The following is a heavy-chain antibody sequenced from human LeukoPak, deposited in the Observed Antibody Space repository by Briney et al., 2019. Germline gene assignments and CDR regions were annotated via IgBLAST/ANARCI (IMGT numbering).Heavy chain of an antibody. J-gene: IGHJ2*01. CDR2: ISSSSSYI. V-gene: IGHV3-21*01. CDR3: ARVGAYWYVDL. CDR1: GFTSTSYS. Sequence: GGSLRLSCAASGFTSTSYSMNWVRQAPGKGLEWVSSISSSSSYIYYADSVKGRFTISRDNAKNSLYLQMNSLRAEDTAVYYCARVGAYWYVDLWGRGTLVTVSS.